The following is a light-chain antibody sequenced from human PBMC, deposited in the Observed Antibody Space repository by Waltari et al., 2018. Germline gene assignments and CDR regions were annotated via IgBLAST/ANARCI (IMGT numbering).Light chain of an antibody. CDR3: QQYYITPWT. Sequence: DIVMTQSPDSLTVALGERATINCKPSHIVSDTSNNKNYLAWYQQKPGQPPKLLIYWASTRESGVPDRFSGSGSGTDFTLTISSLQAEDVAVYYCQQYYITPWTFGQGTKVEIK. J-gene: IGKJ1*01. CDR1: HIVSDTSNNKNY. V-gene: IGKV4-1*01. CDR2: WAS.